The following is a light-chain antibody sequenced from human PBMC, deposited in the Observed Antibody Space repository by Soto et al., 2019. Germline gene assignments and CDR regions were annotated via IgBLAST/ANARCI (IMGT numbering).Light chain of an antibody. CDR1: TSNIGSNT. Sequence: QSVLTQPPSASGTPGQRVTISCSGSTSNIGSNTVNWYQQLPGTAPKLLMYSNNERPSGVPDRFSGSKSGTSVSLAISGLQSEDEGDYYCAAWDDSLNGPVFGGGTKLTVL. CDR2: SNN. CDR3: AAWDDSLNGPV. V-gene: IGLV1-44*01. J-gene: IGLJ2*01.